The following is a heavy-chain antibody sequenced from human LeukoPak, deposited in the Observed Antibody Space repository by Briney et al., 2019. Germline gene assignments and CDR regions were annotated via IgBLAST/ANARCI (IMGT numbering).Heavy chain of an antibody. Sequence: SETLSLTCTVSGGSISSSDYYWGWIRQPPGKGLEWIGSIYYSGSTYYNPSLRSRVTISVDTSKNQFSLKLSSVTATDTAVYYCARHRGYSYGYLGNYWGQGTLVTVSS. V-gene: IGHV4-39*01. J-gene: IGHJ4*02. D-gene: IGHD5-18*01. CDR3: ARHRGYSYGYLGNY. CDR1: GGSISSSDYY. CDR2: IYYSGST.